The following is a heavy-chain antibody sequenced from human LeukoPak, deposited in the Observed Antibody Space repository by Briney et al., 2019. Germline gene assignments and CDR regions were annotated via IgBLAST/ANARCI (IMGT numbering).Heavy chain of an antibody. V-gene: IGHV3-7*01. D-gene: IGHD5-18*01. CDR2: IKQDGSEK. J-gene: IGHJ4*02. Sequence: GGSLRLSYAASGFTFSSYWMSWVRQAPGKGLEWVANIKQDGSEKYYVDSVKGRFTISRDNAKNSLYLQMNSLRAEDTAVYYCASQLWSKSFNYWGQGTLVTVSS. CDR1: GFTFSSYW. CDR3: ASQLWSKSFNY.